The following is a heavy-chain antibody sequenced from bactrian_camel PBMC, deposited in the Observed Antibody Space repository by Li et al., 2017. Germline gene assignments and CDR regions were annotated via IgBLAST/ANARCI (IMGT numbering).Heavy chain of an antibody. CDR2: IYLGGGAT. Sequence: HVQLVESGGGSVQAGGSLRLPCVVSGNSYSSHCLGWWRQAPGKEREGVATIYLGGGATYYADSVRGRFTISQDYAKKTVYLQMNSLKPEDTGVYYCAARPWYVHGGTCPVTGDFNTFNYRGQGTQVTVS. CDR3: AARPWYVHGGTCPVTGDFNTFNY. D-gene: IGHD7*01. J-gene: IGHJ4*01. V-gene: IGHV3S1*01. CDR1: GNSYSSHC.